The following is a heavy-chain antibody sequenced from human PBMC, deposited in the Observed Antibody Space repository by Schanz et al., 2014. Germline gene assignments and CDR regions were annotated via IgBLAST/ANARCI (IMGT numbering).Heavy chain of an antibody. CDR1: GFTFSDHY. J-gene: IGHJ4*02. CDR2: ISYDGSNK. CDR3: ASPSGYSDYGTYFDF. Sequence: DWTGGSLRLSCAASGFTFSDHYMDWVRQAPGKGLEWVAVISYDGSNKYYADSVKGRFTISRDNSKNTLYLQMNSLRAEDTAVFYCASPSGYSDYGTYFDFWGQGTLVTVSS. V-gene: IGHV3-30-3*01. D-gene: IGHD5-12*01.